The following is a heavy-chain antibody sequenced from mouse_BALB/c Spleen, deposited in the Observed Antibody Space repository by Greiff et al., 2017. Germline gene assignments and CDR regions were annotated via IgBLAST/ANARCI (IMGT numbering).Heavy chain of an antibody. Sequence: EVKLMESGPGLVKPSQSLSLTCTVTGYSITSDYAWNWIRQFPGNKLEWMGYISYSGSTSYNPSLKSRISITRDTSKNQFFLQLNSVTTEDTATYYCARSIPAWFAYWGQGTLVTVSA. CDR2: ISYSGST. J-gene: IGHJ3*01. CDR3: ARSIPAWFAY. D-gene: IGHD2-10*02. CDR1: GYSITSDYA. V-gene: IGHV3-2*02.